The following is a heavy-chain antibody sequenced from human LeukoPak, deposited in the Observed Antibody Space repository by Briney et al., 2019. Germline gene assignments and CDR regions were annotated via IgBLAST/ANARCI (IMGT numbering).Heavy chain of an antibody. CDR3: AREGIVVVVAATQDYWFDP. D-gene: IGHD2-15*01. J-gene: IGHJ5*02. CDR1: GYSISSGYY. CDR2: IYHSGST. V-gene: IGHV4-38-2*02. Sequence: SETLSLTCTVSGYSISSGYYWGWIRQPPGKGLEWIGSIYHSGSTYYNPSLKSRVTISVDTSKNQFSLKLSSVTAADTAVYYCAREGIVVVVAATQDYWFDPWGQGTLVTVSS.